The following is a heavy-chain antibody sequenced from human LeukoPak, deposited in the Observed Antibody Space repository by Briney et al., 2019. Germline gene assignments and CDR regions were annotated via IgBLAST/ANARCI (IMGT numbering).Heavy chain of an antibody. CDR2: IIPIFGTA. CDR3: AGEVGATTSFDY. D-gene: IGHD1-26*01. V-gene: IGHV1-69*01. Sequence: SVNVSCKASRGTFSSYAISWVRQAPGQGLEWMGGIIPIFGTANYAQKFQGRVTITADESTSTAYMELSSLRSEDTAVYYCAGEVGATTSFDYWGQGTLVTVSS. CDR1: RGTFSSYA. J-gene: IGHJ4*02.